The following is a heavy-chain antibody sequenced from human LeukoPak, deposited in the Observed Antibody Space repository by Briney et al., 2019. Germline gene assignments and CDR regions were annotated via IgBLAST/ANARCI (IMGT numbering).Heavy chain of an antibody. CDR1: GFTFSSYS. D-gene: IGHD2-21*02. CDR3: ARSSVVTAPFDY. J-gene: IGHJ4*02. V-gene: IGHV3-48*01. CDR2: ISSSSSTI. Sequence: GGSLRLSCAASGFTFSSYSMNWVRQAPGKGLEWVSCISSSSSTIYYADSVKGRFTISRDNAKNSLYLQMNSLRAEDTAVYYCARSSVVTAPFDYWGQGTLVTVSS.